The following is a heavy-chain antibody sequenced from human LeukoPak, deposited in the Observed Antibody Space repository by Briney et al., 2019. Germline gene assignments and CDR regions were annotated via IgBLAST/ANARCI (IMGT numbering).Heavy chain of an antibody. Sequence: ASVKVSCKACGYTFTSYGISWVRQAPGQGLEWMGWISAYNGNTNYAQKLQGRVTMTTDTSTSTAYMELRSLRSDDTAVYYCASELGYCSGGSCYYWFDPWGQGTLVTVSS. CDR1: GYTFTSYG. V-gene: IGHV1-18*01. J-gene: IGHJ5*02. CDR2: ISAYNGNT. D-gene: IGHD2-15*01. CDR3: ASELGYCSGGSCYYWFDP.